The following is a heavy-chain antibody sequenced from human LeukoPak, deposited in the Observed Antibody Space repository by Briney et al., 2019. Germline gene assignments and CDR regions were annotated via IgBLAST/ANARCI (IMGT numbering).Heavy chain of an antibody. J-gene: IGHJ4*02. D-gene: IGHD1-26*01. Sequence: GGSLRLSCAASGFTFINYWMTWVRQAPGKGLEWVANINQDGSEKYYVDSVKGRFTISRDNAKNPLYLQMNSLRAEDTAVYYCARNSGGSSDYWGQGTLVTVSS. CDR1: GFTFINYW. CDR2: INQDGSEK. CDR3: ARNSGGSSDY. V-gene: IGHV3-7*01.